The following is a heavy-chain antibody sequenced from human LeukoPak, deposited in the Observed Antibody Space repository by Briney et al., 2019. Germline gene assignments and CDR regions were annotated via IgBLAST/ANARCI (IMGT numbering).Heavy chain of an antibody. CDR3: ARDKYGDYAFDI. CDR1: GFTFSSYS. CDR2: ISSSSTI. V-gene: IGHV3-48*01. D-gene: IGHD4-17*01. J-gene: IGHJ3*02. Sequence: PGGSLRLSCAASGFTFSSYSMNWVRQAPGKGLEWVSYISSSSTIYYADSVKGRFTMSRDNAKNSLYLQMNSLSAEDTAVYYCARDKYGDYAFDIWGQGTMVTVSS.